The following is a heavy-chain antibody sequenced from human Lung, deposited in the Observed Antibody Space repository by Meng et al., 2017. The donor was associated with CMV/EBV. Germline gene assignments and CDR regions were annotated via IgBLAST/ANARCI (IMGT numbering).Heavy chain of an antibody. J-gene: IGHJ4*02. CDR2: VKIKADGGTT. CDR1: GFTFSNAW. CDR3: TTMTSGDYYDSSGYYY. V-gene: IGHV3-15*01. D-gene: IGHD3-22*01. Sequence: GGSXRLXCAASGFTFSNAWMTWVRQAPGKGLEWVGRVKIKADGGTTDYAAPVKGRFTISRDDSENTLYLQMTSLKTEDTAVYYCTTMTSGDYYDSSGYYYWXQGTLVTVSS.